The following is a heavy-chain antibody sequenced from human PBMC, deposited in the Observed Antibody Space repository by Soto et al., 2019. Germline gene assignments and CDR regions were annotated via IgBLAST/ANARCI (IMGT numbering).Heavy chain of an antibody. CDR1: GGSISSYY. CDR3: AGAWGRYFDY. D-gene: IGHD3-16*01. J-gene: IGHJ4*02. Sequence: SETLSLTCAVSGGSISSYYWSWIRQPPGKGLEWIGYIYYSGSTNYNPSLKSRVTISVDTSKNQFSLKLSSVTAADTAVYYCAGAWGRYFDYWVQGTLVT. CDR2: IYYSGST. V-gene: IGHV4-59*01.